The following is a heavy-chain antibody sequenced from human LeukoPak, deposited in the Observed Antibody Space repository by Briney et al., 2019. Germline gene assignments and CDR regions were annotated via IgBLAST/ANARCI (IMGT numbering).Heavy chain of an antibody. Sequence: GESLKISCKGSGYSFTSYWIGWVRQMPGKGLEWMGTIYPGDSDTRYSPSFQGQVTISADKSISTAYLQWSSLKASDTAMYYCARHQRPRYYYDSSGYYSDYWGQGTLVTVSS. D-gene: IGHD3-22*01. CDR1: GYSFTSYW. J-gene: IGHJ4*02. CDR2: IYPGDSDT. CDR3: ARHQRPRYYYDSSGYYSDY. V-gene: IGHV5-51*01.